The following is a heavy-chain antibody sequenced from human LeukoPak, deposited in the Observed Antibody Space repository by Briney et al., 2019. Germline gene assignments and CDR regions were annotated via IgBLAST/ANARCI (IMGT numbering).Heavy chain of an antibody. D-gene: IGHD3-10*01. CDR3: ASYRVYSGSGRSPGAG. CDR2: ISGSGSTI. Sequence: GGSLRLSCAASGFTFRSYEMNWVRQAPGKGLEGVSYISGSGSTIYYADSVKGRFTISRDNAKNSLYLQMNSLGAEDTAVYYCASYRVYSGSGRSPGAGWGQGTLVTVSS. V-gene: IGHV3-48*03. J-gene: IGHJ4*02. CDR1: GFTFRSYE.